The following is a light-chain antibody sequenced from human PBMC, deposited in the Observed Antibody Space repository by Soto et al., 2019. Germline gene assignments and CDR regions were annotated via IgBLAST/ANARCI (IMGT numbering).Light chain of an antibody. CDR3: QTWGTGIRV. V-gene: IGLV4-69*01. Sequence: VLTQSPSASASLGASVKLTCTLSSGHSSYAVAWHRQQPEKGPRYLMKLNSDGSHSKGDGIPDRFSGSSSGAERYLTISSLQSEDEADYYCQTWGTGIRVFGGGTKLTVL. J-gene: IGLJ3*02. CDR2: LNSDGSH. CDR1: SGHSSYA.